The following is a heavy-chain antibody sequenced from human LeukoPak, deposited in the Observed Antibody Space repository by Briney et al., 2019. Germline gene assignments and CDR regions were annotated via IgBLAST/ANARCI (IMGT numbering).Heavy chain of an antibody. J-gene: IGHJ4*02. CDR1: GFTFSNYA. CDR3: AEGYSHSGYTD. V-gene: IGHV3-23*01. CDR2: ISESSSSR. D-gene: IGHD3-22*01. Sequence: GGSLRLSCAASGFTFSNYAMTWVRQAPGKGLEWVSSISESSSSRNYADSVKGRFTISRDNSKDTLYLQMNNLGAEDSAIYYCAEGYSHSGYTDWGQGTLVTVSS.